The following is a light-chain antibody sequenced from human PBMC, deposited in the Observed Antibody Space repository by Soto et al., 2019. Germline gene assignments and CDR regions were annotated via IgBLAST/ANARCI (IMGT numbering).Light chain of an antibody. V-gene: IGLV2-14*01. J-gene: IGLJ2*01. CDR3: SSYTSSTYVV. CDR1: SSDVGGYNY. Sequence: QSVLTQPASVSGSPGQSITISCTGTSSDVGGYNYVSWYQQHPGKAPKLMIYEVSNRPSGVSNRFSGSKSGNTASLTISGLQAEDEADYYCSSYTSSTYVVLGGGTQLTVL. CDR2: EVS.